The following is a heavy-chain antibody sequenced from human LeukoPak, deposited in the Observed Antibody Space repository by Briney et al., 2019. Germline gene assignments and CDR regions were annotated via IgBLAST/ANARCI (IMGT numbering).Heavy chain of an antibody. J-gene: IGHJ4*02. V-gene: IGHV3-74*01. CDR2: INSDGSST. Sequence: GGSLRLSCAASGFTFSSYWMHWVRQAPGKGLVWVSRINSDGSSTDYADSVKGRFTISRDNAKNTLYLQMHSLRAEDTAMYYCASPRYCTSSSCYFAYWGQGTLVTVSP. CDR3: ASPRYCTSSSCYFAY. CDR1: GFTFSSYW. D-gene: IGHD2-2*01.